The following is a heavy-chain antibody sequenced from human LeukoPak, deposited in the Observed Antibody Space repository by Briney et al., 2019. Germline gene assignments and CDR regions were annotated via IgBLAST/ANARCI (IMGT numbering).Heavy chain of an antibody. CDR1: GYTFTSYG. CDR3: AKGRITMVRAREGAFDY. Sequence: ASVKVSCKASGYTFTSYGISWVRQAPGQGLEWMGWISAYNGNTNYAQKLQGRVTMTTDTSTSTAYMELRSLRSDDTAVYYCAKGRITMVRAREGAFDYWGQGTLVTVSS. CDR2: ISAYNGNT. D-gene: IGHD3-10*01. J-gene: IGHJ4*02. V-gene: IGHV1-18*01.